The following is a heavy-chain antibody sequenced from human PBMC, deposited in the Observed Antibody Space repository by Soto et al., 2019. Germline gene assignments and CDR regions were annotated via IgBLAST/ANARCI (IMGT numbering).Heavy chain of an antibody. J-gene: IGHJ5*02. CDR2: ISGSGSST. CDR3: AKGGDTAMPKFNWFDP. D-gene: IGHD5-18*01. CDR1: GFTFSNYG. V-gene: IGHV3-23*01. Sequence: EVQLLESGGGLLQPGGSLSLSCAASGFTFSNYGMNWVRQAPGKGLDWVSVISGSGSSTYYADSVKGRFTISRDNSKNTVYLQMNSLRAEDTAVYYCAKGGDTAMPKFNWFDPWGQGTLVTVSS.